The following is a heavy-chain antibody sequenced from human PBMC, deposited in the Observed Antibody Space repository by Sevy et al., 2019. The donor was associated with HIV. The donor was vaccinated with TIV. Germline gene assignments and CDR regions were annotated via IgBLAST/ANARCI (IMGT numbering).Heavy chain of an antibody. J-gene: IGHJ5*02. D-gene: IGHD2-2*01. CDR1: GFTFSSYS. Sequence: GGSLRLSCAASGFTFSSYSMHWVRQAPGKGLEWVSSISGLSNYIYYADSVKGRFTISRDNAKNSLYLQMNSLRAEDTAVYYCARDRCTITSCHEGNWFDPWGQGTLVTVSS. V-gene: IGHV3-21*01. CDR3: ARDRCTITSCHEGNWFDP. CDR2: ISGLSNYI.